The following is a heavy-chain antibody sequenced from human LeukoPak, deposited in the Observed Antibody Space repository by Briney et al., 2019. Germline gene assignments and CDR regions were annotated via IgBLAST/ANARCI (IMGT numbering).Heavy chain of an antibody. V-gene: IGHV3-23*01. Sequence: WGSLRLSCAASGFNFNSYAMSWVRQAPGKGLEWVSAISGSGGSTYYADSVKGRFTISRDNSKNTLYLQMNSLRAEDTAVYYCAKNIVVVPAASFDYWGQGTLVTVSS. D-gene: IGHD2-2*01. CDR3: AKNIVVVPAASFDY. J-gene: IGHJ4*02. CDR2: ISGSGGST. CDR1: GFNFNSYA.